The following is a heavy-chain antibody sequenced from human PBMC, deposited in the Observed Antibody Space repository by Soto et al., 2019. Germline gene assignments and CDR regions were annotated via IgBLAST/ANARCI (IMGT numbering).Heavy chain of an antibody. V-gene: IGHV1-69*12. CDR1: GGTFSSYA. Sequence: QVQLVQSGAEVKKPGSSVKVSCKASGGTFSSYAISWVRQAPGQGLEWMGGIIPIFGTANYAQKFQGRVTITADDSTSTAYLELSSLRSEDTAVYYCARVGYSYGFGYFDLWGRGTLVTVSS. CDR3: ARVGYSYGFGYFDL. CDR2: IIPIFGTA. D-gene: IGHD5-18*01. J-gene: IGHJ2*01.